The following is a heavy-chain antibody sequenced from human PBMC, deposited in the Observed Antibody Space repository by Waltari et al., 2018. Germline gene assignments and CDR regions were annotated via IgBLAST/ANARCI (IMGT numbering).Heavy chain of an antibody. CDR2: RKQDGSEK. D-gene: IGHD3-10*01. Sequence: EVQLVESGGGLVQPGGSLRLSCEASGFTFSNFWMSWVRQAPGKGLEWVVNRKQDGSEKYCVDSVKGRFTISRDNAKNSLYLQMNSLRAEDTAVYYCARDRDTMVRGVISQWGQGTLVTVSS. CDR3: ARDRDTMVRGVISQ. V-gene: IGHV3-7*01. J-gene: IGHJ4*02. CDR1: GFTFSNFW.